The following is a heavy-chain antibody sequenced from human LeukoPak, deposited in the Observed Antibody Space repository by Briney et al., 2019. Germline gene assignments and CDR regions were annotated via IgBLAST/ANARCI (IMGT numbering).Heavy chain of an antibody. V-gene: IGHV1-69*05. CDR1: GGTFSSDA. CDR3: AKNTGADDYGPGAFDI. Sequence: SVKVSCKVSGGTFSSDAISWVRQTPTEGLEWMGRVVPMFKITNYAEKFQGRVTITTDESTTTAYLELRSLRSEDTAIYYCAKNTGADDYGPGAFDIWGQGTLISVSS. D-gene: IGHD3-16*01. CDR2: VVPMFKIT. J-gene: IGHJ3*02.